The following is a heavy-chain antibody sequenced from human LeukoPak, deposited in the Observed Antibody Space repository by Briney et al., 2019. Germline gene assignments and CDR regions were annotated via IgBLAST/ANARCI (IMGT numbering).Heavy chain of an antibody. J-gene: IGHJ4*02. CDR1: GGSMSSFY. Sequence: SETLSLTCSVPGGSMSSFYWSWIRQPPGKGLEWIGYIYYSGSTNYSPSLKSRVTISVDTSKNQFSLKLSSVTAADTAVYYCARLGSNVFDHWGQGTLVTVSS. CDR2: IYYSGST. V-gene: IGHV4-59*01. D-gene: IGHD3-10*01. CDR3: ARLGSNVFDH.